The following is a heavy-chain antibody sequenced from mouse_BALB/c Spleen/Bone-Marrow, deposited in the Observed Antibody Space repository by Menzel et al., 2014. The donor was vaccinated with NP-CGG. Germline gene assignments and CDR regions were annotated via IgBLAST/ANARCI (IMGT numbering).Heavy chain of an antibody. V-gene: IGHV5-9-2*01. Sequence: EVQLVESGGDLVKPGGPLKLSCAASGFTFSSYGMSWVRQTPEKRLEWVATISGGGSYIYYADNVKGRFIISRDNAKNNLYLQVRSLRSEDTALYYCAREGYDYDWFADWGQGTLVTVSA. J-gene: IGHJ3*01. CDR1: GFTFSSYG. CDR2: ISGGGSYI. CDR3: AREGYDYDWFAD. D-gene: IGHD2-4*01.